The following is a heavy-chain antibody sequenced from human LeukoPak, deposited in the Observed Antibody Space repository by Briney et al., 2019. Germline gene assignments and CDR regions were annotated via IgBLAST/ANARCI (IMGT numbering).Heavy chain of an antibody. CDR3: ATPLLSYSSGWYYFDY. V-gene: IGHV1-24*01. Sequence: ASVKLSCKVSGYTLTELSMHWVRQAPGKGLEWMGGLDPEDGETIYAQKFQGRVTMTEDTSTDTAYMELSSLRSEDTAVYYCATPLLSYSSGWYYFDYWGQGTLVTVSS. D-gene: IGHD6-19*01. J-gene: IGHJ4*02. CDR2: LDPEDGET. CDR1: GYTLTELS.